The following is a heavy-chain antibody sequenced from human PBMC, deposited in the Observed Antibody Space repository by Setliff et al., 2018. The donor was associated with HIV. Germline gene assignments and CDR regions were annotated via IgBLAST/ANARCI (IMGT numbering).Heavy chain of an antibody. D-gene: IGHD3-10*01. Sequence: PGGSLRLSCAASGFTFSSYGMHWVRQAPGKGLEWVAVIWYDGSNKYYADSVKGRFTISRDNSRSTLYLQMNNLRAEDTAVYHCAKSALLWFGTSNWFDSWGQGTLVTVSS. CDR3: AKSALLWFGTSNWFDS. V-gene: IGHV3-33*06. CDR1: GFTFSSYG. J-gene: IGHJ5*01. CDR2: IWYDGSNK.